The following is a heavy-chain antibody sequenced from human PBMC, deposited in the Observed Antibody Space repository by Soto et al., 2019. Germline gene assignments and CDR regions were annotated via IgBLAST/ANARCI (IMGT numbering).Heavy chain of an antibody. CDR3: ARGLFGPDV. CDR2: IDNAGTDS. J-gene: IGHJ6*04. D-gene: IGHD3-10*02. CDR1: GFTLSGRS. V-gene: IGHV3-74*01. Sequence: EVQLVESGGGLVQPGGSLRLSCAASGFTLSGRSMHWVRQAPGKGLVWVSGIDNAGTDSTYADSVKGRFTSSRDNAKNMLYLQMNRRRVEDTAVYYCARGLFGPDVWGKGTTVTVSS.